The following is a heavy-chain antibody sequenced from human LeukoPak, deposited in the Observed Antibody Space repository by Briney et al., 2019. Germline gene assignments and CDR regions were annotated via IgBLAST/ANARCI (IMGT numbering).Heavy chain of an antibody. Sequence: GGSLRLSCAASPGITFSDYWMNWVRQAPGKGLEWVAIIRQDGREKLYLDSVKGRFTISRDNAKSSVYLQIHSLRAEDTAVYYCVGGIGWQPDYWGQGTLVTVSS. D-gene: IGHD6-19*01. J-gene: IGHJ4*02. CDR1: PGITFSDYW. CDR2: IRQDGREK. CDR3: VGGIGWQPDY. V-gene: IGHV3-7*03.